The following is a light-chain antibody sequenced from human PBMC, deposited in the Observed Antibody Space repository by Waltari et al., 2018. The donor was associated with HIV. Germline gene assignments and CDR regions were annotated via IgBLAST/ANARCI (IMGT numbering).Light chain of an antibody. Sequence: SYELTQSPSVSVSPGQTARITCSGDGLPKQFASWYQQKPGQAPVLVIYKDTERPSAIPERFSGSSSGTTVTLTISGVQAEDEADYYCHSADSSGNYVYVFGTGTKVTVL. CDR3: HSADSSGNYVYV. J-gene: IGLJ1*01. CDR1: GLPKQF. CDR2: KDT. V-gene: IGLV3-25*03.